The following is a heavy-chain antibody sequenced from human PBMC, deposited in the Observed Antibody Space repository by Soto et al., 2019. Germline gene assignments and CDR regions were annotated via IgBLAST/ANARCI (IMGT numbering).Heavy chain of an antibody. CDR2: IYHSGST. V-gene: IGHV4-38-2*01. J-gene: IGHJ5*02. CDR1: GYSINSGYY. D-gene: IGHD3-22*01. Sequence: SETLSLTCAVCGYSINSGYYWGWIRQPPGKGLEWIGSIYHSGSTYYNPSLKSRVTMSLDTSKNQFSLKLSSVTAADTAVYYCARIDYYDSSDNKHNTGWFGPWGQGRLVKVSS. CDR3: ARIDYYDSSDNKHNTGWFGP.